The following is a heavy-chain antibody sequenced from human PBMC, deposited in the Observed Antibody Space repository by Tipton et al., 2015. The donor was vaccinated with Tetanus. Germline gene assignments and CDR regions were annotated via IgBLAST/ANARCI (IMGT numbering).Heavy chain of an antibody. V-gene: IGHV4-39*01. CDR2: ISSKGST. Sequence: TLSLTCTVSGGSISSSTYYWGWIRQPPGKGLEWIGSISSKGSTYYNPSLKSRVTMSVDTSRNQFSLRLRSVTAADTAVFYCAGLYWYGSAGYPLYWGQGTLVTVSS. D-gene: IGHD3-10*01. CDR3: AGLYWYGSAGYPLY. J-gene: IGHJ4*02. CDR1: GGSISSSTYY.